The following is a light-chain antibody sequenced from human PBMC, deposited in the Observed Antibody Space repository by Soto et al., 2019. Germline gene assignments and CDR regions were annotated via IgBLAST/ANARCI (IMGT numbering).Light chain of an antibody. CDR2: DDS. CDR3: GTWDNSRRVGRAV. J-gene: IGLJ2*01. V-gene: IGLV1-51*01. CDR1: SSNIKNNY. Sequence: QSVLTQPPSVSAAPGQKVTIACSGNSSNIKNNYVSWYQQVPGTAPQLLIYDDSKRPSGIPDRFSGSKSGTSAALGITGLQTGDEADYYCGTWDNSRRVGRAVFGGGTKLTVL.